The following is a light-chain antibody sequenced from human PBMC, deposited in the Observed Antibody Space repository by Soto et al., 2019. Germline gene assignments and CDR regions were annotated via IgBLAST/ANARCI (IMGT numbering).Light chain of an antibody. CDR3: QQYNNNPPWT. V-gene: IGKV1-5*01. CDR1: EGISKL. Sequence: DIQMTQSPSTLSAFVGDRITITCRASEGISKLLAWYQQKPGEAPKLLIFDASSLYSGVPSRFSASGSETEFTLTISSLQPDYFATYYCQQYNNNPPWTFGQGTKV. J-gene: IGKJ1*01. CDR2: DAS.